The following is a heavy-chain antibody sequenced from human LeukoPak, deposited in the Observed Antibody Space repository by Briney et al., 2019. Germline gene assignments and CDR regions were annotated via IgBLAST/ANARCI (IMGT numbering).Heavy chain of an antibody. CDR1: GITFNRYA. CDR3: TTGKNWNYLY. Sequence: GGSLRLSCAASGITFNRYAMHWVRQAPGKGLEWVAVISHDGSNRYYGDSVKGRFTISRDNAKNMVYLQMNSLRGEDTAVYYCTTGKNWNYLYWGQGTLVTVSS. V-gene: IGHV3-30*04. J-gene: IGHJ4*02. D-gene: IGHD1-7*01. CDR2: ISHDGSNR.